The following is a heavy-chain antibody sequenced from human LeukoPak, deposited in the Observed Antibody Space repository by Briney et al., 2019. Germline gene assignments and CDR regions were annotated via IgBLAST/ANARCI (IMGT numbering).Heavy chain of an antibody. CDR1: GFTFGNPW. V-gene: IGHV3-7*01. Sequence: QAGGSLRLSCAASGFTFGNPWMSWVRQAPGKGLEWVANIKQDGSEKYYVNSVKGRFTISRDNAKNSLYLQMNSLRAEDTAVYYCARDSRGIAAAGTHRWFDPWGQGTLVTVSS. CDR2: IKQDGSEK. CDR3: ARDSRGIAAAGTHRWFDP. D-gene: IGHD6-13*01. J-gene: IGHJ5*02.